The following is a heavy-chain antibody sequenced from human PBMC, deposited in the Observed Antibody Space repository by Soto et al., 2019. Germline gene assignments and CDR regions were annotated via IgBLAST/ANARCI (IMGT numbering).Heavy chain of an antibody. CDR3: ATDYDFWSGYFGMDV. D-gene: IGHD3-3*01. Sequence: VGSLRLSCAASGFTFSRHSMNWVRQAPGKGLEWVSFITSSSSTIYYADSVKGRFTISRDNAKNSLYLQMNSLRDADTAVYYCATDYDFWSGYFGMDVWGQGTTVTVSS. CDR1: GFTFSRHS. CDR2: ITSSSSTI. V-gene: IGHV3-48*02. J-gene: IGHJ6*02.